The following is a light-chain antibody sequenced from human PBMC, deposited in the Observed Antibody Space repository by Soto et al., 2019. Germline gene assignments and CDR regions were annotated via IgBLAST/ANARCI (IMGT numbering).Light chain of an antibody. CDR1: QGIRND. CDR3: LQDYDYPYT. CDR2: AAS. V-gene: IGKV1-6*01. J-gene: IGKJ2*01. Sequence: AIQMTQSPSSLSASVGDRVTITCRARQGIRNDVGWYQQKPGKAPKLLIYAASSLQSGVPSRFSGSGSGTDFTITISSLQPEDFATYYCLQDYDYPYTFGQGTKLEIK.